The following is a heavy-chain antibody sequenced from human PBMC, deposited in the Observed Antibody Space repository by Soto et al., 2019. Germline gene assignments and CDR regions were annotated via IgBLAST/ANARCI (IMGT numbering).Heavy chain of an antibody. CDR3: ARTERVGTLGSSDMDV. Sequence: QVQLVESGGGVVQPGRSLRLSCAASGFTFSSYGMHWVRQAPGKGLEWVAVIWYDGSNKYYADSVKGRFTISRDNSKNALYLQMNSLRAEDTAVYYCARTERVGTLGSSDMDVWGKGTTVTVSS. CDR2: IWYDGSNK. D-gene: IGHD3-10*01. J-gene: IGHJ6*03. CDR1: GFTFSSYG. V-gene: IGHV3-33*01.